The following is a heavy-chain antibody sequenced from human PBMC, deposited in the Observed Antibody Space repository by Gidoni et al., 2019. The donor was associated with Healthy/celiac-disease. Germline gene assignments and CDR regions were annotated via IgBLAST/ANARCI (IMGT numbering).Heavy chain of an antibody. V-gene: IGHV5-51*01. CDR3: ARQGSGGSSYYYMDV. CDR1: GYSFPSYW. CDR2: IYPGDSDT. J-gene: IGHJ6*03. Sequence: VPLVQSGAEVQKPGASLKLSCQGSGYSFPSYWIGWVRQMPGKGLEWMGIIYPGDSDTRYSPSVQGQGTISADKSSSTAYLQWSSLKASDTAMYYCARQGSGGSSYYYMDVWGKGTTVTVSS. D-gene: IGHD6-19*01.